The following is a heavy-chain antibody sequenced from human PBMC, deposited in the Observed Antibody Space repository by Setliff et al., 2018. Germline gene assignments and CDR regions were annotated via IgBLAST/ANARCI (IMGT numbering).Heavy chain of an antibody. CDR3: ARSGDYIWGSYRPYYFDH. D-gene: IGHD3-16*02. CDR1: GGPFSSYY. CDR2: IDYSGTI. Sequence: SETLSLTCAVYGGPFSSYYWGWIRQPPGKGLEWIGSIDYSGTIYYNPSLKSRVTISVDTSKNQVSLKLSSVTAADTAVYYCARSGDYIWGSYRPYYFDHWGQGTLVTVSS. J-gene: IGHJ4*02. V-gene: IGHV4-39*07.